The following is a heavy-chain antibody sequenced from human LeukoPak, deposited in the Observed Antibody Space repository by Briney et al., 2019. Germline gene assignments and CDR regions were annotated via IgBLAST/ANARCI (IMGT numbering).Heavy chain of an antibody. CDR2: ISAYNGNT. Sequence: GASVKVSCKASGCTFTSYGISWVRQAPGQGLEWMGWISAYNGNTNYAQKLQGRVTMTTDTSTSTAYMELRSLRSDDTAVYYCARDDMPAAIFANWFDPWGQGTLVTVSS. CDR1: GCTFTSYG. D-gene: IGHD2-2*01. J-gene: IGHJ5*02. V-gene: IGHV1-18*01. CDR3: ARDDMPAAIFANWFDP.